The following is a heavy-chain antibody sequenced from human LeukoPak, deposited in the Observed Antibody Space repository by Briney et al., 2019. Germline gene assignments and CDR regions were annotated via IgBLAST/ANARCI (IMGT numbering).Heavy chain of an antibody. CDR3: ARAGPNIVVVPAAINGDY. J-gene: IGHJ4*02. D-gene: IGHD2-2*02. V-gene: IGHV4-34*01. Sequence: SETLSLTCAVYGGSFSGYYWSWIRQPPGKGLEWIGEINHSGSTNYNPSLKSRVTISVDTSKNQFSLKLSSVTAADTAVYYCARAGPNIVVVPAAINGDYWGQGTLVTVSP. CDR1: GGSFSGYY. CDR2: INHSGST.